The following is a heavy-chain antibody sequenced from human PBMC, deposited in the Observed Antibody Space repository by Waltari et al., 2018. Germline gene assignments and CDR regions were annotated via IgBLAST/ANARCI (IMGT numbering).Heavy chain of an antibody. Sequence: QVQLQESGPGLVKPSETLSLTCTVSGGSISSYYWSWLRQPPGQGLEWIGYIYYSGSTNYNPSLKSRVTISVDTSKNQFSLKLSSVTAADTAVYYCARLPVSTVTTSGYYYYGMDVWGQGTTVTVSS. J-gene: IGHJ6*02. V-gene: IGHV4-59*08. CDR3: ARLPVSTVTTSGYYYYGMDV. CDR2: IYYSGST. CDR1: GGSISSYY. D-gene: IGHD4-4*01.